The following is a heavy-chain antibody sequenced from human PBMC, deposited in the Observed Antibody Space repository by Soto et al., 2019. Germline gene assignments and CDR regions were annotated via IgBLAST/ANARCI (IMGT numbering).Heavy chain of an antibody. Sequence: GESLKISCKGSGYSFRSYWIGWVRQMPGKGLEWMGIIYPDDSDTRYSPSFQGQVTISADKSINTAYLQWRSLKASDTAIYYCARQEGHIVTVPAAIKPDVWGQGTTVTVSS. D-gene: IGHD2-2*02. J-gene: IGHJ6*02. CDR1: GYSFRSYW. CDR3: ARQEGHIVTVPAAIKPDV. CDR2: IYPDDSDT. V-gene: IGHV5-51*01.